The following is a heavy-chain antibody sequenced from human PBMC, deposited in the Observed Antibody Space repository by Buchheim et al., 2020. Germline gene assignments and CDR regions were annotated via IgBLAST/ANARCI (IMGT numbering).Heavy chain of an antibody. D-gene: IGHD4-17*01. CDR3: ARDFGWDYGDYGAFDY. CDR1: GGSISSSSYY. CDR2: IYYSGSS. V-gene: IGHV4-39*07. Sequence: QLQLQESGPGLVKPSETLSLTCTVSGGSISSSSYYWGWIRQPPGKGLEWIGSIYYSGSSYYNPSLKSRVTISVDTSKNQFSLMLSSVTAADTALYYCARDFGWDYGDYGAFDYWGQGTL. J-gene: IGHJ4*02.